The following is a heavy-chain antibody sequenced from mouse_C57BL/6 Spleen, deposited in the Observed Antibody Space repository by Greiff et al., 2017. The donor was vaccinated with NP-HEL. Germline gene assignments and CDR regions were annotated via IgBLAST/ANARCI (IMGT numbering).Heavy chain of an antibody. CDR1: GYTFTSYW. CDR2: IHPNSGST. CDR3: ARWDDYDRLYYAMDY. Sequence: QVQLQQSGAELVKPGASVKLSCKASGYTFTSYWMHWVKQRPGQGLEWIGMIHPNSGSTNYNEKFKSKATLTVDKSSSTAYMQLSSLTSEDSAVYYCARWDDYDRLYYAMDYWGQGTSVTVSS. J-gene: IGHJ4*01. V-gene: IGHV1-64*01. D-gene: IGHD2-4*01.